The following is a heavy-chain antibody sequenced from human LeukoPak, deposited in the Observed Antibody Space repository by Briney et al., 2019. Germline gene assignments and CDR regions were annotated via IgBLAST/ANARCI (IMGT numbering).Heavy chain of an antibody. Sequence: GGSLRLSCAASGFTFSSYAMSWFRQAPGKGLEWVPDISGSGGSTYYEDSVKGRFTISRDNSKNTLYLQMDSLRAEDTAVYYCAKDQYSSSSGDFFDYWGQGTLVTVSS. V-gene: IGHV3-23*01. CDR1: GFTFSSYA. D-gene: IGHD6-6*01. CDR2: ISGSGGST. CDR3: AKDQYSSSSGDFFDY. J-gene: IGHJ4*02.